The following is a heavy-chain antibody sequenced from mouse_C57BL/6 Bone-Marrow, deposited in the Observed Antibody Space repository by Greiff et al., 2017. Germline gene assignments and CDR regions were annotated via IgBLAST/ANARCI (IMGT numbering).Heavy chain of an antibody. CDR3: AAGSSYVDDAMDY. Sequence: EVQRVESGPGMVKPSQSLSLTCTVTGYSITSGYDWHWIRHFPGNRLEWMGYISYSGSTNYNPSHKSRISITHDTSKNHLFLKLNSVTTEDSATYYCAAGSSYVDDAMDYWGQGTSVTVSS. D-gene: IGHD1-1*01. V-gene: IGHV3-1*01. J-gene: IGHJ4*01. CDR1: GYSITSGYD. CDR2: ISYSGST.